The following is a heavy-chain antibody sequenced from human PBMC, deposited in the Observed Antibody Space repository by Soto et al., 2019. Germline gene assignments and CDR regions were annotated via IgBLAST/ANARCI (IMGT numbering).Heavy chain of an antibody. CDR1: GFTFSSYG. CDR2: IWYDGSNK. Sequence: GGSLRLSCAASGFTFSSYGMHWVRQAPGKGLEWVAVIWYDGSNKYYADSVKGRFTISRDNSKNTLYLQMNSLRAEDTAVYYCAREWGKVGASDLYGMDVWGQGTMVTVSS. V-gene: IGHV3-33*01. CDR3: AREWGKVGASDLYGMDV. D-gene: IGHD1-26*01. J-gene: IGHJ6*02.